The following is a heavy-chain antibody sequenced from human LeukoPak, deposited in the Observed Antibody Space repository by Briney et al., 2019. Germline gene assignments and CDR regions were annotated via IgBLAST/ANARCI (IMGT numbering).Heavy chain of an antibody. CDR2: IYYSGST. CDR3: ARAPLLRAEGYYFDY. Sequence: KTSETLSLTCTVSGGSISSYYWSWIRQPPGKGLEWIGYIYYSGSTNYNPSLKSRVTISVDTSKNQFSLKLSSVTAADTAVYYCARAPLLRAEGYYFDYWGQGTLVTVSS. J-gene: IGHJ4*02. CDR1: GGSISSYY. V-gene: IGHV4-59*01.